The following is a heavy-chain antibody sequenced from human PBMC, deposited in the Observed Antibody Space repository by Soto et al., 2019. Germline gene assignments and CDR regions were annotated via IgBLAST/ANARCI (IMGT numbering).Heavy chain of an antibody. CDR3: ARITIFGVVRDY. D-gene: IGHD3-3*01. V-gene: IGHV2-70*11. CDR2: IDWNDDK. Sequence: SGPTLVNPTQTLTLTCTFSGFSPSTSGMCVSWIRQPPGKALEWLARIDWNDDKYYTTSLKTRLTISKDTSKNQVVLTMTNMDPVDTGTYYCARITIFGVVRDYWGQGTLVTVSS. J-gene: IGHJ4*02. CDR1: GFSPSTSGMC.